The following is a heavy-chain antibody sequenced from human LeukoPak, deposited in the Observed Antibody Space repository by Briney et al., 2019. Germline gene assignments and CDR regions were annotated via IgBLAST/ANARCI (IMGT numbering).Heavy chain of an antibody. V-gene: IGHV1-2*06. CDR3: ARDVGSGWYYFDY. Sequence: GASVKASCKASGYTFTGYYMHWVRQAPGQGLEWMGRINPNSGGTNYAQKFQGRVTMTRDTSISTAYMELSRLRSDDTAVYYCARDVGSGWYYFDYWGQGTLVTVSS. J-gene: IGHJ4*02. CDR1: GYTFTGYY. CDR2: INPNSGGT. D-gene: IGHD6-19*01.